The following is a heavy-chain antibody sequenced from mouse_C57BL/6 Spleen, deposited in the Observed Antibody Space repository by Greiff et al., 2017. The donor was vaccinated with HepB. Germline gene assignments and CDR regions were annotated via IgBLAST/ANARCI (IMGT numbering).Heavy chain of an antibody. CDR1: GYTFTSYW. J-gene: IGHJ4*01. Sequence: VQLQQSGAELVKPGASVKLSCKASGYTFTSYWMQWVKQRPGQGLEWIGEIDPSDSYTNYNQKFKGKATLTVDTSSSTAYMQLSSLTSEDSAVYYCARELRRDYYAMDYWGQGTSVTVSS. CDR3: ARELRRDYYAMDY. CDR2: IDPSDSYT. D-gene: IGHD2-12*01. V-gene: IGHV1-50*01.